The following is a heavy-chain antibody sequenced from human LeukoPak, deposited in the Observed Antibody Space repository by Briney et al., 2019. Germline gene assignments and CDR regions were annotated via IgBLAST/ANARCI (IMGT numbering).Heavy chain of an antibody. Sequence: EASVKVSCKASGGTFSSYHISWVRQAPGQGLEWMGGIIPIFGTANYAQKFQGRVTITADESTSTAYMELSSLRSEDTAVYYCARIGGYSSSYYGMDVWGKGTTVTVSS. CDR2: IIPIFGTA. CDR3: ARIGGYSSSYYGMDV. V-gene: IGHV1-69*01. CDR1: GGTFSSYH. D-gene: IGHD6-13*01. J-gene: IGHJ6*04.